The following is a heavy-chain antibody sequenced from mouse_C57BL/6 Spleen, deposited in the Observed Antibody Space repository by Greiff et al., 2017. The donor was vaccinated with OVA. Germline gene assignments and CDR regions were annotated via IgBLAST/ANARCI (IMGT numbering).Heavy chain of an antibody. CDR3: ARWEGNYVFDY. CDR2: IDPSDSET. J-gene: IGHJ2*01. CDR1: GYTFTSYW. D-gene: IGHD2-1*01. Sequence: VQLQQPGAELVRPGSSVKLSCKASGYTFTSYWMHWVKQRPIQGLEWIGNIDPSDSETHYNQKFKDKATLTVDKSSSTAYMQLSSLTSEDSAVYYCARWEGNYVFDYWGQGTTLTVSS. V-gene: IGHV1-52*01.